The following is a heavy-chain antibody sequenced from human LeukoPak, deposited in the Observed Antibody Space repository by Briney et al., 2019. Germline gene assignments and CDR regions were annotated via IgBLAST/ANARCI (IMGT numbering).Heavy chain of an antibody. D-gene: IGHD5-24*01. CDR1: GFTFSSYA. V-gene: IGHV3-23*01. J-gene: IGHJ4*02. Sequence: GGSLRLSCAASGFTFSSYAMSWVRRAPGKGLDWVSAISGSGGSTYYADSVKGRFTISRDNSKNTLYLQMNSLRAEDTAVYYCARVDRDGYNTYFDYWGQGTLVTVSS. CDR3: ARVDRDGYNTYFDY. CDR2: ISGSGGST.